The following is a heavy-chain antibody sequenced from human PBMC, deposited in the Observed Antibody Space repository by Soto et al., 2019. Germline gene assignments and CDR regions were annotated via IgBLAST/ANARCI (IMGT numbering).Heavy chain of an antibody. V-gene: IGHV7-4-1*01. CDR1: GYTFTSYA. D-gene: IGHD6-6*01. CDR3: ARAEYSSPFLDYGMDV. J-gene: IGHJ6*02. CDR2: INTNTGNP. Sequence: ASVKVSCKASGYTFTSYAMNWVRQAPGQGLEWMGWINTNTGNPTYAQGFTGRFVFSLDTSVSTAYLQICSLKAEDTAVYYCARAEYSSPFLDYGMDVWGQGTTVTVSS.